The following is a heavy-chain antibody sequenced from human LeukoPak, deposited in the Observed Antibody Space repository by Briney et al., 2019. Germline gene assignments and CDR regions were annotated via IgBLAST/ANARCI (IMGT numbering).Heavy chain of an antibody. J-gene: IGHJ4*02. D-gene: IGHD3-22*01. Sequence: SQTLSLTCTVSGGSISSGGYYWSWIRQHPGKGLEWIGYIYYSGSTYYNPSLKSRVTISVDTSKNQFSLKLSSVTAADTAVYYCACTYYYDSSGYYQTFDYWGQGTLVTVSS. CDR1: GGSISSGGYY. CDR2: IYYSGST. V-gene: IGHV4-31*03. CDR3: ACTYYYDSSGYYQTFDY.